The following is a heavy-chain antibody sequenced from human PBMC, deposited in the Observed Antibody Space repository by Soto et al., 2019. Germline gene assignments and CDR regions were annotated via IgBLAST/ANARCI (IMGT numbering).Heavy chain of an antibody. J-gene: IGHJ1*01. D-gene: IGHD2-15*01. CDR3: SKDRDIVVVVAALQH. Sequence: QVQLVESGGGVVQPGRSLRLSCAASGFTFSSYGMHWVRQAPGKGLEWVAVISYDGSNKYYADSVKGRITISRDNSKNSMYLQMYSLIAEDTAVYYCSKDRDIVVVVAALQHWVQGTLVTGSS. V-gene: IGHV3-30*18. CDR2: ISYDGSNK. CDR1: GFTFSSYG.